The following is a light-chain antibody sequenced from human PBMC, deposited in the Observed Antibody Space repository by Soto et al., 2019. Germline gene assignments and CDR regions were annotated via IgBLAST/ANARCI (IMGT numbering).Light chain of an antibody. CDR1: QGISSY. J-gene: IGKJ4*01. Sequence: KVTASPSSLSASVGDIVTITCRVRQGISSYLNRYRQNTGKVPTLLIYSASNLQSGVPSRFSGSGSGTDFTLTISSMQPEDVATYYGQRTYNAHSTFGGGTKVDIK. V-gene: IGKV1-27*01. CDR2: SAS. CDR3: QRTYNAHST.